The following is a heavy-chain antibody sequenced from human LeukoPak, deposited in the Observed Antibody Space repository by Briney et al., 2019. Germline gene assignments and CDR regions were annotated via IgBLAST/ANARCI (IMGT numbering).Heavy chain of an antibody. CDR1: GFTFDDYG. J-gene: IGHJ4*02. CDR3: ARGLTYYYDSSGHLQLDY. CDR2: INWNGGST. D-gene: IGHD3-22*01. Sequence: GGSLRLSCAASGFTFDDYGMSWVRQAPGKGLEWVSGINWNGGSTGYADSVKGRFTISRDNAKNSLYLQMNSLRAEDTALYYCARGLTYYYDSSGHLQLDYWGQGTLVTVSS. V-gene: IGHV3-20*04.